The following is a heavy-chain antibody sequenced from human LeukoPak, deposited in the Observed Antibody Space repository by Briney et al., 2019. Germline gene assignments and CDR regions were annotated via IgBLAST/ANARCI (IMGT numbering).Heavy chain of an antibody. Sequence: ASVKVFCKASGYTFTSYYMHWVRQAPGQGLEWMGIINPSGGSTSYAQKFQGRVTMTRDTSTSTVYMELSSLRSEDTAVYYCASGLTTVTSAFDIWGQGTMVTVSS. V-gene: IGHV1-46*01. D-gene: IGHD4-17*01. CDR3: ASGLTTVTSAFDI. CDR1: GYTFTSYY. CDR2: INPSGGST. J-gene: IGHJ3*02.